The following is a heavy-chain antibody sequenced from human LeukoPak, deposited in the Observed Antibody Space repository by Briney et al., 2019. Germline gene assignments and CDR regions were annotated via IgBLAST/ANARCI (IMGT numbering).Heavy chain of an antibody. CDR3: AKSYCSSTSCSQWYFDY. CDR1: GFPFSTYS. D-gene: IGHD2-2*01. CDR2: ISSSGSTI. J-gene: IGHJ4*02. Sequence: PGGSLRLSCAASGFPFSTYSMNWVRQAPGKGLEWVSYISSSGSTIYYAGSVKGRFTISRDNAKNSLYLQMNSLRDEDTAVYYCAKSYCSSTSCSQWYFDYWGQGTLVTVSS. V-gene: IGHV3-48*02.